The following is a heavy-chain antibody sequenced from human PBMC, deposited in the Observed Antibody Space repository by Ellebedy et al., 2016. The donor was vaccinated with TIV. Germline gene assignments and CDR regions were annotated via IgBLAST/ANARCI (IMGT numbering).Heavy chain of an antibody. V-gene: IGHV1-18*01. CDR1: GYTFTSYG. CDR3: ASGGTLPPYEYRTAPYGMDV. J-gene: IGHJ6*02. D-gene: IGHD2-21*02. Sequence: AASVKVSCKASGYTFTSYGISWVRQAPGQGLEWMGWISAYNGNTNYAQKLQGRVTMTTDTSTSTAYMELRSLRSDDTAVYYCASGGTLPPYEYRTAPYGMDVWGQGTTVTVSS. CDR2: ISAYNGNT.